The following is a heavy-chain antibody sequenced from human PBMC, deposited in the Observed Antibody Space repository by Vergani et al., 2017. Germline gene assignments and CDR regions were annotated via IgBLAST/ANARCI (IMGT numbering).Heavy chain of an antibody. J-gene: IGHJ4*02. CDR3: AREAISGYSLGH. V-gene: IGHV4-4*07. D-gene: IGHD3-9*01. Sequence: QVQLQESGPGLVKPSETLSLTCIVSGGSISPYYWSWIRQPAGKGLEWIGRIYTSESTNYNPSLKSRVTISIDKSKNQFSLKLTSVTAADTAFYYCAREAISGYSLGHWGQGTLVTVSS. CDR2: IYTSEST. CDR1: GGSISPYY.